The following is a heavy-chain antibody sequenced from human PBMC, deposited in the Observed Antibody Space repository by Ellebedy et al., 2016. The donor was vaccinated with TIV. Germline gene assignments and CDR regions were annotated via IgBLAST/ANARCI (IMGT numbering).Heavy chain of an antibody. CDR1: GGSISGSSYY. CDR3: ARDLGYCTTTSCYGWRFDP. V-gene: IGHV4-39*07. Sequence: MPSETLSLTCTVSGGSISGSSYYWGWIRQPPGKGLEWIGNIHYRGSTYYNPSLKSRVTISVDTSKNQFSLKVNSVTAADTAVYYCARDLGYCTTTSCYGWRFDPWGQGTLVTVSS. CDR2: IHYRGST. J-gene: IGHJ5*02. D-gene: IGHD2-2*01.